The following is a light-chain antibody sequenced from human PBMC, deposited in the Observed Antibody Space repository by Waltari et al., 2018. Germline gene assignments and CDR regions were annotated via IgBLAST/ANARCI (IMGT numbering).Light chain of an antibody. V-gene: IGKV4-1*01. CDR1: HSVVLSSNGRSY. CDR2: CAA. CDR3: LQYYTNPYT. Sequence: IVVTQFPDSLPVSLGERATINCKTSHSVVLSSNGRSYLAWYQQKPGQSPTLRFSCAATRESGVPDRFFASGSGTDFTLTISSLQSEDVAVYYCLQYYTNPYTFGQGTKLEIK. J-gene: IGKJ2*01.